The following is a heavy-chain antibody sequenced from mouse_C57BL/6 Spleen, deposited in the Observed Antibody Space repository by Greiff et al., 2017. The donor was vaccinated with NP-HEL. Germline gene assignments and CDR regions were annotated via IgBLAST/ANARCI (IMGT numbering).Heavy chain of an antibody. Sequence: VQLQESGAELVRPGASVTLSCKASGYTFTDYEMHWVKQTPVHGLEWIGAIDPETGGTAYNQKFKGKAILTADKSSSTAYMALRSLTSEDSAVYYCTRLDTTVVALDYWGQGTTLTVSS. CDR3: TRLDTTVVALDY. CDR2: IDPETGGT. J-gene: IGHJ2*01. V-gene: IGHV1-15*01. CDR1: GYTFTDYE. D-gene: IGHD1-1*01.